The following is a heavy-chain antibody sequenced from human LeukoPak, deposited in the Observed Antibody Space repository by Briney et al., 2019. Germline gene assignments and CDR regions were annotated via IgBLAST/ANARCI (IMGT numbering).Heavy chain of an antibody. CDR3: ATNALLVPSTFDS. D-gene: IGHD6-6*01. J-gene: IGHJ4*02. V-gene: IGHV4-59*12. Sequence: SETLSLTCSVSGVSLSDSYWSWIRQSPGKAMEWIGYVSDRGGASYNPSLKGRVTISPDTSKSQFSLKLNSVTAADTAVYYCATNALLVPSTFDSWGRGTLVTVSS. CDR2: VSDRGGA. CDR1: GVSLSDSY.